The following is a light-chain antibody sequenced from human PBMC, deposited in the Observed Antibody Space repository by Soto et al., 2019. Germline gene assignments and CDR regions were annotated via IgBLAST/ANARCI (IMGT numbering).Light chain of an antibody. CDR1: QSVSRSY. J-gene: IGKJ4*01. CDR3: QQYGSSPLT. V-gene: IGKV3-20*01. CDR2: GAS. Sequence: EIVLTQSPGTLSLSPGERATLSCRASQSVSRSYLAWYQQKPGQAPRLLIYGASSRATGIPDRFSGSGYGTDCTLTISRLEPEDFAVYSCQQYGSSPLTFCGGTKVEI.